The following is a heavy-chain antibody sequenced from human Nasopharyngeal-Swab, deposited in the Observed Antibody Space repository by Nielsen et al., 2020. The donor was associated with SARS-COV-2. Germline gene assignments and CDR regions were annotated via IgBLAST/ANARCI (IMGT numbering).Heavy chain of an antibody. CDR3: ARRAWGADAFDI. V-gene: IGHV4-4*07. J-gene: IGHJ3*02. D-gene: IGHD3-16*01. CDR2: IYMSGIT. CDR1: GGSISSYY. Sequence: SETLSLTCAVSGGSISSYYWTWIRQPAGKGLEWIGRIYMSGITNYNPSLKSRVTMSVDTSKKQISLKLSSVTAADTAVYYCARRAWGADAFDIWGQGTMVTVSS.